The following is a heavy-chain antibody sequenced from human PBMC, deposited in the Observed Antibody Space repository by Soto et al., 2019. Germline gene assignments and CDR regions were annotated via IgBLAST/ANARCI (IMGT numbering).Heavy chain of an antibody. Sequence: SETLSLTCAVYGGSFSGYYWSWIRQPPGKGLEWIGQINHSGSTNYNPSLKSRVTISVDTSKNQFSLKLSSVTAADTAVYYCARRRIPIAVTGTLDYWGQGTLVTVSS. CDR2: INHSGST. CDR1: GGSFSGYY. V-gene: IGHV4-34*01. J-gene: IGHJ4*02. D-gene: IGHD6-19*01. CDR3: ARRRIPIAVTGTLDY.